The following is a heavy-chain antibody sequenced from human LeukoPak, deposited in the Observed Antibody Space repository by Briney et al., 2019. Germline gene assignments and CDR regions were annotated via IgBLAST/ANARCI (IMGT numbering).Heavy chain of an antibody. J-gene: IGHJ3*02. D-gene: IGHD3-16*01. Sequence: GGSLRLSCAASGFTFSSYGMHWVRQAPGKGLEWVANINKDGSANEDSVKGRFTISRDNAKNSLYLQMNSLRVEDTAVYYCARDPYDFSGGYAYGAFDMWGQGTMVTVSS. CDR2: INKDGSA. CDR1: GFTFSSYG. CDR3: ARDPYDFSGGYAYGAFDM. V-gene: IGHV3-7*01.